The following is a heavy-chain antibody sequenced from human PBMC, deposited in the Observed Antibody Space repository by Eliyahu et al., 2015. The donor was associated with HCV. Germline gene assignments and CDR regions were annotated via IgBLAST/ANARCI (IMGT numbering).Heavy chain of an antibody. D-gene: IGHD6-19*01. J-gene: IGHJ4*02. Sequence: QITLKESGPTLVKPTQTLTLTCTFSGLSFSTTGVGVGWIRQPPGKALEWLALIYWNDDKPYSPSLKSRLTITKDTSKNQVVLTMTNVDPVDTATYFCAHRSWGKPLAGTVFDYWGPGTLVTVSS. CDR3: AHRSWGKPLAGTVFDY. CDR2: IYWNDDK. CDR1: GLSFSTTGVG. V-gene: IGHV2-5*01.